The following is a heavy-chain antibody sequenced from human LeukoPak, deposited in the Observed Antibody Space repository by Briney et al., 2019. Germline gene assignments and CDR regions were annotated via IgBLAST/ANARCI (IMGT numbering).Heavy chain of an antibody. Sequence: SGTLSLTCTVSGGSISSYYRSWIRQPPGKGLEWIGYIYYSGSTNYNPSLKSRVTISVDTSKNQFSLKLSSVTAADTAVYYCARGPDSSGPPVDGMDVWGQGTTVTVSS. J-gene: IGHJ6*02. CDR3: ARGPDSSGPPVDGMDV. D-gene: IGHD6-19*01. V-gene: IGHV4-59*01. CDR1: GGSISSYY. CDR2: IYYSGST.